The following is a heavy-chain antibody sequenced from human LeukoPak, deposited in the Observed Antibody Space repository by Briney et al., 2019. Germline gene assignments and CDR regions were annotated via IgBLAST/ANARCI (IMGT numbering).Heavy chain of an antibody. D-gene: IGHD3-10*01. CDR3: ARVLSQYYYYYGMDV. Sequence: PGGSLRLSCAASGFTFSSYGMHWVRQAPGKGLEWLAVIWYDGSNKYYADSVKGRFTISRDNSKNTLYLQMNSLRAEDTAVYYCARVLSQYYYYYGMDVWGQGTTVTVSS. CDR2: IWYDGSNK. CDR1: GFTFSSYG. J-gene: IGHJ6*02. V-gene: IGHV3-33*01.